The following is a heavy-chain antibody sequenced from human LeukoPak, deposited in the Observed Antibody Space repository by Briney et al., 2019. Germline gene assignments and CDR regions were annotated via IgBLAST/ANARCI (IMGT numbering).Heavy chain of an antibody. D-gene: IGHD2-8*01. CDR1: GGTFSTDA. V-gene: IGHV1-69*01. CDR2: IIPIFGTA. Sequence: GSSVKVSCKASGGTFSTDAISWVRQAPGQGVEWVGGIIPIFGTANYAQKLHARVTIIADESTSTAYMDLNSLRSEDTAVYYCARDLGVLPAAPNYFYLWGQGTLVTVSS. CDR3: ARDLGVLPAAPNYFYL. J-gene: IGHJ4*02.